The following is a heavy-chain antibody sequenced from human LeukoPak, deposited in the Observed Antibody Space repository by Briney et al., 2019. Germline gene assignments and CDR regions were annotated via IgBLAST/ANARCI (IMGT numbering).Heavy chain of an antibody. D-gene: IGHD6-13*01. V-gene: IGHV4-4*02. CDR2: IYHSGST. J-gene: IGHJ4*02. Sequence: SGTLSLTCAVSGAPISSNNWWWSWVRQPPGKGLEWIGEIYHSGSTNYNPSLKSRVTMSVDKSKNQFSLKLTSVTAADTAVYYCASIAAAGTFSTNFDYWGQGTLVTVSS. CDR1: GAPISSNNW. CDR3: ASIAAAGTFSTNFDY.